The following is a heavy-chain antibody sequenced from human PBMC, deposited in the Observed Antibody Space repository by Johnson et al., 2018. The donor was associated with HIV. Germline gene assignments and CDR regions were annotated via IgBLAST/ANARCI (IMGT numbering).Heavy chain of an antibody. CDR1: GFTFSSYG. Sequence: VQLVESRGGVVQPGTSLRLSCAASGFTFSSYGIHWVRQAPGKGLEWVAFIWHDGRDVYYADSVKGRFTVSRDNSKNAVYLQMNSLGAGDTAVYYCAKDQHGPLVPTVMRDDAFDIWGQGTMVTVSS. D-gene: IGHD5-12*01. J-gene: IGHJ3*02. CDR3: AKDQHGPLVPTVMRDDAFDI. V-gene: IGHV3-33*03. CDR2: IWHDGRDV.